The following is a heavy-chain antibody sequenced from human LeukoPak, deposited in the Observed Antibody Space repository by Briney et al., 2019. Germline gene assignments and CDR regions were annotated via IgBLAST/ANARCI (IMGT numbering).Heavy chain of an antibody. V-gene: IGHV3-23*01. CDR1: GFTFSSYA. CDR3: AGVVTAIPNWFDP. J-gene: IGHJ5*02. CDR2: ISGSGGST. D-gene: IGHD2-21*02. Sequence: GGSLRLSCAASGFTFSSYAMSWVRQAPGKGLEWVSAISGSGGSTYYADSVKGRFTISRDNSKNTLYLQMNSLRAEDTTVYYCAGVVTAIPNWFDPWGQGTLVTVSS.